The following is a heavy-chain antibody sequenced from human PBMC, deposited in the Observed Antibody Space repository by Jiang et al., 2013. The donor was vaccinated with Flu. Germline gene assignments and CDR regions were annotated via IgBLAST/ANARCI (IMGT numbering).Heavy chain of an antibody. V-gene: IGHV4-61*02. CDR1: GDSINRGGYY. CDR2: IHTTGTA. D-gene: IGHD2-21*02. CDR3: ARAPNGASGGDPLHYFDY. J-gene: IGHJ4*02. Sequence: GPGLVKPSQTLSLTCTVSGDSINRGGYYWSWIRQHPGKGLEWIGRIHTTGTANYNSSLKNRVTISRDMSKNQFSLRLKSVTAADTAVYFCARAPNGASGGDPLHYFDYWGQGILVTVSS.